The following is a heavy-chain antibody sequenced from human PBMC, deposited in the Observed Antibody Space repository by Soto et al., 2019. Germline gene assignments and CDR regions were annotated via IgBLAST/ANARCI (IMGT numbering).Heavy chain of an antibody. CDR2: ISAYNGNT. D-gene: IGHD2-2*01. Sequence: ASVKVSCKASGYTFTSYGISWVRQAPGQGLEWMGWISAYNGNTNYAQKLQGRVTMTTDTSTSTAYMELRSLRSDDTAVYYCARVQYQLLPPSYYYGMDVWGQGTTVTVSS. J-gene: IGHJ6*02. CDR3: ARVQYQLLPPSYYYGMDV. CDR1: GYTFTSYG. V-gene: IGHV1-18*04.